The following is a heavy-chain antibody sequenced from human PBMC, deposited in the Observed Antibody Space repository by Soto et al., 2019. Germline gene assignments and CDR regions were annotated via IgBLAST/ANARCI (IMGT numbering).Heavy chain of an antibody. CDR1: GYTLTELS. J-gene: IGHJ6*02. D-gene: IGHD2-2*01. V-gene: IGHV1-24*01. CDR2: FDPEDGET. Sequence: ASVKVSCKVSGYTLTELSMHWVRQAPGKGLEWMGGFDPEDGETIYAQKFQGRVTMTEDTSTDTAYMELSSLRSEDTAVYYCATDCISTSCSRTYYYYGMDVWGQGTTVTVSS. CDR3: ATDCISTSCSRTYYYYGMDV.